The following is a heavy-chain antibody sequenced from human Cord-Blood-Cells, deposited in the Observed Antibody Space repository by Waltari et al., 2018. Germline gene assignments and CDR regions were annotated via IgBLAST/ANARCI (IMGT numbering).Heavy chain of an antibody. CDR1: GFTFSSYS. Sequence: AASGFTFSSYSMNWVRQAPGQGREWVSSISSSSSYIYYEDSVNGRFTISRDNAKNSLYLQMNSLRAEDTAVYYCAREVDRIVLVVYAIPTFDYWGQGTLVTVSS. V-gene: IGHV3-21*01. CDR2: ISSSSSYI. D-gene: IGHD2-8*02. J-gene: IGHJ4*02. CDR3: AREVDRIVLVVYAIPTFDY.